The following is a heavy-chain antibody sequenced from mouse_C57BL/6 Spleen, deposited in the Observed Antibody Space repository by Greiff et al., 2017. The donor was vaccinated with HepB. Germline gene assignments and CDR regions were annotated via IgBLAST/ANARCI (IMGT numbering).Heavy chain of an antibody. CDR3: ARYGNYYLAY. D-gene: IGHD2-1*01. CDR1: GYTFTSYW. Sequence: QVQLQQSGAELVKPGASVKLSCKASGYTFTSYWMHWVKQRPGQGLEWIGMIHPNSGSTNYNEKFKSKATLTVDKSSSTAYMQLSSLTSEDSSVYYCARYGNYYLAYWGQGTLVTVSA. CDR2: IHPNSGST. V-gene: IGHV1-64*01. J-gene: IGHJ3*01.